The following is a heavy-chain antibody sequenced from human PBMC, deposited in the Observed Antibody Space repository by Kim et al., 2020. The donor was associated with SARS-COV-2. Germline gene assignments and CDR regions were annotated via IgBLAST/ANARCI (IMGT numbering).Heavy chain of an antibody. D-gene: IGHD1-26*01. V-gene: IGHV6-1*01. CDR3: AREGSGSYFFDY. Sequence: SAGSVKNRITINPDTSKNQFSLQLNSVTPEDTAVYYCAREGSGSYFFDYWGQGTLVTVSS. J-gene: IGHJ4*02.